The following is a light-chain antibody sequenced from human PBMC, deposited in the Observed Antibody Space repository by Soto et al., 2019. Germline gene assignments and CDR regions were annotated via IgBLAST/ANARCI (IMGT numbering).Light chain of an antibody. CDR2: DVS. Sequence: QSDLTRPASVSGSPGHSITISCTGTGSDVGGYKYVSWYQQLPGKAPKLMIYDVSYRPSGVSDRFSGSKSGNTASLIISGLQAEYEADYYCSSYASSSPFVFGTGTRSTS. CDR1: GSDVGGYKY. CDR3: SSYASSSPFV. V-gene: IGLV2-14*01. J-gene: IGLJ1*01.